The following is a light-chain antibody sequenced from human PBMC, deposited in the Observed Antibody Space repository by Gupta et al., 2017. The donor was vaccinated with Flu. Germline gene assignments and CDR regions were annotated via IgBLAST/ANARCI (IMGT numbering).Light chain of an antibody. CDR2: YDS. Sequence: SYVLTPPPSVSVAPGKTARITCGGNNIGSKSGHWYQQKPGQAPVLVIYYDSDGPSGIPERFSGSNSGNTATLTISRVEAGDDADYYCQVWDSSSVHWVFGGGTKLTVL. CDR1: NIGSKS. J-gene: IGLJ3*02. CDR3: QVWDSSSVHWV. V-gene: IGLV3-21*04.